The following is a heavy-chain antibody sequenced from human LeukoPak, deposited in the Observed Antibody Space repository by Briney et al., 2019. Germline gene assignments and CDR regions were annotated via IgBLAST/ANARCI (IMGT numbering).Heavy chain of an antibody. V-gene: IGHV4-34*01. J-gene: IGHJ4*02. CDR3: ARGIGVLRYFDWSLTNTGGNFDY. D-gene: IGHD3-9*01. Sequence: SETLSLTCAVYGGSFSGYYWSWIRQPPGKGLEWIGEINHSGSTNYNPSLKSRVTISVDTSKNQFSLKLSSVTAADTAVYYCARGIGVLRYFDWSLTNTGGNFDYWSQGTLVTVSS. CDR1: GGSFSGYY. CDR2: INHSGST.